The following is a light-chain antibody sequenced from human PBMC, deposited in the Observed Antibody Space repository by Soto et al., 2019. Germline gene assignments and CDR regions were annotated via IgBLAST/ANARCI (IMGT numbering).Light chain of an antibody. J-gene: IGKJ5*01. Sequence: DIQMTQPPSSLSTSVGDTVTITCRASQYIDNYLNWYQQKPGKAPKLLIFAAYNLQSGVPSRFSGSGSGTDFTLTISSLQPEDFATYYCQQSYSTPPYTFGQGTRLEIK. CDR1: QYIDNY. CDR2: AAY. V-gene: IGKV1-39*01. CDR3: QQSYSTPPYT.